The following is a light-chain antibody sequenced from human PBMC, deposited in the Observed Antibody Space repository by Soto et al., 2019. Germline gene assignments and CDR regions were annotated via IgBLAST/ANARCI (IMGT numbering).Light chain of an antibody. V-gene: IGKV3-20*01. Sequence: EIVLTQSPGTLSLSPGERATLSCRASQSVSSSYFSWYQQKPGQAPRLLIYGASSRATGIPDRFSGSGSGTDFTLTISRLAPEDFAVYYWHQYGSSPYTFGQGTKLEIK. CDR3: HQYGSSPYT. CDR2: GAS. CDR1: QSVSSSY. J-gene: IGKJ2*01.